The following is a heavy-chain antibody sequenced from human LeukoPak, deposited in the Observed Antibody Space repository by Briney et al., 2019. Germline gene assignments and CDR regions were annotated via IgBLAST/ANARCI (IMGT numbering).Heavy chain of an antibody. CDR2: IKQDGSEK. CDR3: ARSLYPDYVEGSSFDY. CDR1: GFTFSSYW. V-gene: IGHV3-7*01. Sequence: TGGSLRLSCAASGFTFSSYWMSWVRQAPGKGLEWVANIKQDGSEKYYVDSVKGRFTISRDNAKNSLYLQMNSLRAEDTAVYYCARSLYPDYVEGSSFDYWGQGTLVTVSS. D-gene: IGHD3-10*02. J-gene: IGHJ4*02.